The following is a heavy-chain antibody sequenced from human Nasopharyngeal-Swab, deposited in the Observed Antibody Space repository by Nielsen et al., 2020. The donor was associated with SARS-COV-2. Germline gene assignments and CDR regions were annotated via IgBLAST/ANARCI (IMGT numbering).Heavy chain of an antibody. J-gene: IGHJ3*02. Sequence: ASVKVSCKASGYTFTGYYMHWVRQAPGQGLEWMGWINPSSGGTNYAQKFQGWVTMTRDTSISTAYMELSRLRSDDTAVYYCARSHIVVVTDAFDIWGQGTMVTVSS. CDR2: INPSSGGT. CDR1: GYTFTGYY. CDR3: ARSHIVVVTDAFDI. V-gene: IGHV1-2*04. D-gene: IGHD2-21*02.